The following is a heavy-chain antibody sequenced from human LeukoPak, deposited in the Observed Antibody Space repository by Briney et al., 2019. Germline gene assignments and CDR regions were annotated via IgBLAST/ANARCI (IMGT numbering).Heavy chain of an antibody. CDR3: ARDTYTTVTAMDV. V-gene: IGHV1-18*01. CDR1: GFTFTSYG. Sequence: ASVKVSCKASGFTFTSYGFSWVRQAPGQGLEWMGWISAYNGNTDYPQNLQGRVTLTTDTSTSTAYMELRSLRSDDTAVYYCARDTYTTVTAMDVWGKGTTVIVSS. D-gene: IGHD4-17*01. CDR2: ISAYNGNT. J-gene: IGHJ6*03.